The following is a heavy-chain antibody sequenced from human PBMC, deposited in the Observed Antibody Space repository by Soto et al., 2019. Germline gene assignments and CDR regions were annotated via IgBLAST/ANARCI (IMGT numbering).Heavy chain of an antibody. D-gene: IGHD1-26*01. Sequence: QVQLVESGGGVVQPGRSLRLACAASRFTFSSYGMHWVRQAPGKGLEWVAVIWYDGSNKYYADSVKGRFTVSRDNSKSTLYLQMNSLRVEDRAVYYCARGVSGSYDYWGQGTLVTVSS. CDR1: RFTFSSYG. CDR3: ARGVSGSYDY. V-gene: IGHV3-33*01. CDR2: IWYDGSNK. J-gene: IGHJ4*02.